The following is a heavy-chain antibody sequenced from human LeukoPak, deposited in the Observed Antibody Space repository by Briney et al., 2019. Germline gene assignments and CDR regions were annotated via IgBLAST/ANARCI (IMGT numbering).Heavy chain of an antibody. CDR1: GGSISNYY. CDR2: IHYGGST. D-gene: IGHD6-13*01. V-gene: IGHV4-59*12. J-gene: IGHJ4*02. CDR3: ARMGSSWYAY. Sequence: SETLSLTCTVSGGSISNYYWSWIRQPPGKGLEWIGYIHYGGSTNYNPSLKSRVTISVDTSKNQFSLKLSSVTAADTAVYYCARMGSSWYAYWGQGTLVTVSS.